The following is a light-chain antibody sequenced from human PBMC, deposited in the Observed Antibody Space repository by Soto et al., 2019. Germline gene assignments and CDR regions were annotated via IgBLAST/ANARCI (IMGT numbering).Light chain of an antibody. CDR2: DVS. CDR1: SSDVGGYNY. V-gene: IGLV2-14*01. Sequence: QSALTQPASVSGSPGQSITISCTGTSSDVGGYNYVSWYQQHPGKAPKLMIYDVSNRPSGVSNRFSGSKSGNTASLTISGLQTEEEADYSCSSYTSSSPWVFGGGTKLTVL. J-gene: IGLJ3*02. CDR3: SSYTSSSPWV.